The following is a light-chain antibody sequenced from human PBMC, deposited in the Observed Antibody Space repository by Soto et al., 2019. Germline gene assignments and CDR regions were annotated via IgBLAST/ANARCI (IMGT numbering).Light chain of an antibody. CDR1: QTVSSNY. Sequence: EIVLTQPPGTLSLSPGERATLSCRASQTVSSNYLAWYQQKSGQAPRLLIYGASSRATGIPDRFSGSGSGTDFTLNISRLEPEDFAVYYCQQYSSSRTFGQGTKVDIK. CDR3: QQYSSSRT. V-gene: IGKV3-20*01. J-gene: IGKJ1*01. CDR2: GAS.